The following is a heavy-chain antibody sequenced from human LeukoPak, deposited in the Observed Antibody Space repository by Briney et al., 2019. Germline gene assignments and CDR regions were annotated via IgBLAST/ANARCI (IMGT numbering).Heavy chain of an antibody. CDR2: IIPIFGTA. Sequence: GASVKVSCKASGYTFTSSYMHWVRQAPGQGLEWMGGIIPIFGTANYAQKFQGRVTITADESTSTAYMELSSLRSEDTAVYYCARGRIFYGDYEGLGAFDIWGQGTMVTVSS. D-gene: IGHD4-17*01. CDR3: ARGRIFYGDYEGLGAFDI. V-gene: IGHV1-69*13. J-gene: IGHJ3*02. CDR1: GYTFTSSY.